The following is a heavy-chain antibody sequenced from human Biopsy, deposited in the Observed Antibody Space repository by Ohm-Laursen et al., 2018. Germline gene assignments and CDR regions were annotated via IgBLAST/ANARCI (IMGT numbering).Heavy chain of an antibody. Sequence: SSVKVSCKVPTGTFNSYGIIWVRQAPGQGLEWMGRIIPILRTTAYAQTFLGRVTITADSPTSTVDMELTSLTSDDTAVYFCEREAIGYQLPCDDWGQGTLVTVSS. CDR1: TGTFNSYG. D-gene: IGHD2-2*01. V-gene: IGHV1-69*11. CDR3: EREAIGYQLPCDD. J-gene: IGHJ4*02. CDR2: IIPILRTT.